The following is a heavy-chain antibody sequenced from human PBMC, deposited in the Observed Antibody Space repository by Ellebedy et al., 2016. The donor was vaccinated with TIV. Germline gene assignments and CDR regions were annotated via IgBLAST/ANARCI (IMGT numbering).Heavy chain of an antibody. J-gene: IGHJ6*02. D-gene: IGHD3-9*01. V-gene: IGHV1-69*04. CDR3: ARPGMYYDNLTGSAYYYGMDV. CDR2: IIPILGIA. Sequence: ASVKVSCKASGGTFNSFAISWVRQAPGQGLEWMGRIIPILGIANYTQKFQSRVTITADKSSNTAYMELSSLRSEDTAVYYCARPGMYYDNLTGSAYYYGMDVWGQGTTVTVSS. CDR1: GGTFNSFA.